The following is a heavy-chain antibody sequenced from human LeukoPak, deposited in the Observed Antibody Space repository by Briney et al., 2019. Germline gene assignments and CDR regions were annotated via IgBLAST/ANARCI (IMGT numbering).Heavy chain of an antibody. Sequence: NPSETLSLTCTVSGGSISSGGYYWSWIRQHPGKGLEWIGYIYYSGSTYYNPSLKSRVTISVDTSKNQFSLKLSSVTAADTAVYYCARDWAEGSSGYYYSPAPWGQGTLVTVSS. CDR2: IYYSGST. CDR1: GGSISSGGYY. J-gene: IGHJ4*02. D-gene: IGHD3-22*01. CDR3: ARDWAEGSSGYYYSPAP. V-gene: IGHV4-31*03.